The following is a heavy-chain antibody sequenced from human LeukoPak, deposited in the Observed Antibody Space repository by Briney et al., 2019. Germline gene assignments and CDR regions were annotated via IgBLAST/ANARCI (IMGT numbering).Heavy chain of an antibody. J-gene: IGHJ4*02. Sequence: GGSLRLSCAASEFTVSSNYMSWVRQAPGKGLEWVSVIYSGGSTYYADSVKGRFTISRDNSKNTLYLQMNSLRAEDTAVYYCARGFEDFDYWGQGTLVTVSS. D-gene: IGHD3-9*01. CDR1: EFTVSSNY. CDR2: IYSGGST. V-gene: IGHV3-66*01. CDR3: ARGFEDFDY.